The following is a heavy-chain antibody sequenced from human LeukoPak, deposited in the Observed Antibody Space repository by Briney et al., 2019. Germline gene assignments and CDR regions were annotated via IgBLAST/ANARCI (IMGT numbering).Heavy chain of an antibody. CDR3: ARRIVGPSSGGDY. Sequence: GGSLRLSCAASGFTFSNFWMRWVRQAPGKGLELVANINQDGSENYYVDSVQGRFTISRDNAKNSLYLPMNSLRVADTAVYYCARRIVGPSSGGDYWGQGTPVTVSS. D-gene: IGHD1-26*01. CDR2: INQDGSEN. J-gene: IGHJ4*02. V-gene: IGHV3-7*01. CDR1: GFTFSNFW.